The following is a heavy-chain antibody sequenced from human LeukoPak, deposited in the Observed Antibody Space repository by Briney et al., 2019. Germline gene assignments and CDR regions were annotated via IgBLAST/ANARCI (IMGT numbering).Heavy chain of an antibody. CDR3: ARFCEYCSGTSGFGP. V-gene: IGHV3-53*01. D-gene: IGHD2-2*01. Sequence: GGSLRLSCAATGLTVSSNYMCWVRQAPGKGLEWVSLIYSGGSTYYADSVKGRFTISRDNSKNTLDLQMNSLRAEDTAVYYCARFCEYCSGTSGFGPWGQGTLVTVSS. CDR2: IYSGGST. J-gene: IGHJ5*02. CDR1: GLTVSSNY.